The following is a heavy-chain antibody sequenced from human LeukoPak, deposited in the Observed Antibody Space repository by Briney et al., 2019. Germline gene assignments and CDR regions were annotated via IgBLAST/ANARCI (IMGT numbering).Heavy chain of an antibody. D-gene: IGHD2-21*02. J-gene: IGHJ4*02. CDR1: GFTFTSYA. CDR3: AKVAPIVVVTGADY. CDR2: ISGSGGST. Sequence: GGSLRLSCAAAGFTFTSYAISWVRQAPGEGLDWVSAISGSGGSTYYADSVKGRFTISRDNSKNTLYLQMNSLRAEDTAVYYCAKVAPIVVVTGADYWGQGTLVTVSS. V-gene: IGHV3-23*01.